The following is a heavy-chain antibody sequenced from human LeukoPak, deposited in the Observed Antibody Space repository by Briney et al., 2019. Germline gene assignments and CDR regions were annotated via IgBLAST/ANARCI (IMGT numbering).Heavy chain of an antibody. J-gene: IGHJ3*02. V-gene: IGHV3-23*01. CDR3: AKRELLLDDAFDI. CDR1: GFTFSSYA. CDR2: ISGSGGST. Sequence: GGSLRLSCAASGFTFSSYAMNWVRQAPGKGLEWVSAISGSGGSTYYADSVKGRFTISRDNSKNTLYLQMNSLRAEDTAVYYCAKRELLLDDAFDIWGQGTMVTVSS. D-gene: IGHD3-10*01.